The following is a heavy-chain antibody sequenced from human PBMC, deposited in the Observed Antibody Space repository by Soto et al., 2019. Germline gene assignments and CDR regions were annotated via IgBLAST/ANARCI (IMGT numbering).Heavy chain of an antibody. V-gene: IGHV1-46*01. D-gene: IGHD2-15*01. Sequence: QVQLVQSGAEVKKPGASVKVSCKASGYTFTSYYMHWVRQAPGQGLEWMGIINPSGGSTSYAQKFQGRVTMTRDTATSTVYMELSSLRSEDTAVYYCARVVPRWYFDLWGRGTLVTVSS. J-gene: IGHJ2*01. CDR2: INPSGGST. CDR3: ARVVPRWYFDL. CDR1: GYTFTSYY.